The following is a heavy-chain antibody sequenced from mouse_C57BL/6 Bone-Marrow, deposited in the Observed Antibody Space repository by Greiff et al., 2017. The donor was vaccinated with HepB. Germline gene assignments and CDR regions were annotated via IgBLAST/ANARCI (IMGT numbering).Heavy chain of an antibody. CDR1: GYTFTSYG. CDR3: EKILYYYGSRLWYFDV. J-gene: IGHJ1*03. Sequence: QVQLQQSGAELARPGASVKLSCKASGYTFTSYGISWVKQRTGQGLEWIGEIYPRSGNTYYNEKFKGKATLTADKSSSTAYMELRSLTSEDSAVYLCEKILYYYGSRLWYFDVWGTGTTVTVSS. D-gene: IGHD1-1*01. CDR2: IYPRSGNT. V-gene: IGHV1-81*01.